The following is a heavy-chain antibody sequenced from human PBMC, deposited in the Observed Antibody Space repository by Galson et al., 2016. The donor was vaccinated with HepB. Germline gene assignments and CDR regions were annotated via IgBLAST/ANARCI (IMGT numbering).Heavy chain of an antibody. J-gene: IGHJ4*02. Sequence: ETLSLTCTVSGGSVSSGIYYWSWIRQPPGKGLEWIGYIYYSGITNYNPSLNSRVTISVDTSNNQFSLKLRSVTAADTAVYYCARVPDYYGSGSIWDYWGQGTLVTVSS. D-gene: IGHD3-10*01. V-gene: IGHV4-61*01. CDR1: GGSVSSGIYY. CDR2: IYYSGIT. CDR3: ARVPDYYGSGSIWDY.